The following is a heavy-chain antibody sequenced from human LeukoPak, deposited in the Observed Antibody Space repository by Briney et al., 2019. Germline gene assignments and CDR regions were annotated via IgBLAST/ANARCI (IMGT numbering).Heavy chain of an antibody. CDR3: ARISHFDWFFDS. J-gene: IGHJ4*02. Sequence: SGPTLVNPTQTLTLTCTFSGFSLTTGGMRVNWIRQPPGKALEWLARIDWDDDKFYSTSLRTRLTISKDTSKNQVVLTMTNMDPVDTATYDCARISHFDWFFDSWGQGILVTVSS. V-gene: IGHV2-70*04. CDR2: IDWDDDK. D-gene: IGHD3-9*01. CDR1: GFSLTTGGMR.